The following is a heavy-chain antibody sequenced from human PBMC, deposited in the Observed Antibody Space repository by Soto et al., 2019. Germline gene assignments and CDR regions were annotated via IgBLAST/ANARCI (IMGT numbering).Heavy chain of an antibody. V-gene: IGHV3-30-3*01. CDR3: ARWAQPLFDY. CDR2: ISSDGNHK. J-gene: IGHJ4*02. Sequence: QVTLVESGGGVVQPGRSLRLSCAASGFNVSAYTMHWVRQAPGKGLEWVAVISSDGNHKYYTDSVKGRFTISRDTSTNTLYLQMNSMRAEDTAVHSCARWAQPLFDYWGQGTLVTVSS. CDR1: GFNVSAYT.